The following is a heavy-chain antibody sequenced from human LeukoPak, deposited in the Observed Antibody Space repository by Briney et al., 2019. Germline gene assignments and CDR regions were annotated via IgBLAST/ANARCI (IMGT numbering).Heavy chain of an antibody. J-gene: IGHJ6*03. Sequence: SVNVSCKASGYTFTGYYIHWVRQAPGQGVDWMGWINLISGGPNYAQTFQGRATMTRDTSRSTAYMELSSLNSDDTAVYYGSRASGDFCSSSTFFKSLFYYYMDVWGKGTTVTVSS. V-gene: IGHV1-2*02. CDR1: GYTFTGYY. CDR3: SRASGDFCSSSTFFKSLFYYYMDV. CDR2: INLISGGP. D-gene: IGHD3-3*01.